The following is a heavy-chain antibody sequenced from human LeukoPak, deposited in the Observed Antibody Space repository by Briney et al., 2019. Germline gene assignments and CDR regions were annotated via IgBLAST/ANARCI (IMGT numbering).Heavy chain of an antibody. CDR2: IRNDGSDT. V-gene: IGHV3-33*01. D-gene: IGHD4-23*01. Sequence: GTSLRLSCATSGLTFTSHGFHWVRQAAGKGLEWVAFIRNDGSDTYHADSVKGRFSISRDNSKNTVYLHMNSLRAEDTAVYYCARDRGKDYFDNWGQGTQVTVSS. CDR1: GLTFTSHG. J-gene: IGHJ4*02. CDR3: ARDRGKDYFDN.